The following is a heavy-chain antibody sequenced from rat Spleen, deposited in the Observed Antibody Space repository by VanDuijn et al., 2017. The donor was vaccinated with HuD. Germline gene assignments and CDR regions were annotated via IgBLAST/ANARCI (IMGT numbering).Heavy chain of an antibody. CDR3: TSRKTTEAPDYFDY. D-gene: IGHD1-11*01. J-gene: IGHJ2*01. V-gene: IGHV3-1*01. CDR2: IKHSGST. Sequence: VQLMESGPGLVKPSQSLSLTCSVIGSSITTNYWGWIRKFPGNKMEWIGHIKHSGSTSYNPSLKSRISFTRDTSKNQFFLHLNSVTTEETATYYCTSRKTTEAPDYFDYWGQGVMVTVSS. CDR1: GSSITTNY.